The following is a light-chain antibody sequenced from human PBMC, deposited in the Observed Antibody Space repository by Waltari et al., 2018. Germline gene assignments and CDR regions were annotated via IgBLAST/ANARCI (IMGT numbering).Light chain of an antibody. J-gene: IGKJ1*01. Sequence: EIVMTQSPATLSVSPGERATLSCRASQSVSSNLAWYQQKPGQTPRVLIYDSSTRATGIPARFSGSGSGTEFTLTISSLQSEDFAVYYCQQHNNWPPWTFGQGTKVEIK. CDR3: QQHNNWPPWT. CDR1: QSVSSN. V-gene: IGKV3-15*01. CDR2: DSS.